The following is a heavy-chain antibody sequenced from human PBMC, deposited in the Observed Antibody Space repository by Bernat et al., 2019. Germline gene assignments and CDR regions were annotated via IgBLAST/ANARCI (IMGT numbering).Heavy chain of an antibody. CDR3: ARDPRLGSEIDF. Sequence: LLESGGGWVQPGGSLRLSWAASGFAFSTYAMNWIRQAPGKGLEWVSSISATSDTTHYAASVKGRFVISRDNSRNTLSLQMDSLRAEDTAIYYCARDPRLGSEIDFWGLGTLVTVSS. CDR2: ISATSDTT. CDR1: GFAFSTYA. J-gene: IGHJ4*02. D-gene: IGHD3-10*01. V-gene: IGHV3-23*01.